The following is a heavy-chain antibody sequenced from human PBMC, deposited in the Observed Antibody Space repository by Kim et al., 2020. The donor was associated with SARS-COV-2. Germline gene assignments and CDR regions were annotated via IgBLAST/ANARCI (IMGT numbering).Heavy chain of an antibody. CDR2: IDPSDSYT. V-gene: IGHV5-10-1*01. CDR3: ARREYTSSWYGMDV. D-gene: IGHD6-13*01. CDR1: GYIFTSYW. Sequence: GESLKISCKGSGYIFTSYWITWVRQMPGKGLEWMGKIDPSDSYTKYSPNFQGHVTISADKSIRTAYLEWSSLKASDTAMYYCARREYTSSWYGMDVWGQGTTVTVSS. J-gene: IGHJ6*02.